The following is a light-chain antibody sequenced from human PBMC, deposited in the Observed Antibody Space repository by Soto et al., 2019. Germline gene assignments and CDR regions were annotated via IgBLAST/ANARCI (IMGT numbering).Light chain of an antibody. CDR3: LQHNTYPRT. V-gene: IGKV1-17*01. J-gene: IGKJ1*01. CDR2: AAS. CDR1: QAIRND. Sequence: DIQMAQSPSSLSASVGDRVTTTCRASQAIRNDLGWYQQKPAKAPKRLIYAASSLQSGVPSRFSGSGSGTEFTLTISSLQPEDSATYYCLQHNTYPRTFGQGTKVDIK.